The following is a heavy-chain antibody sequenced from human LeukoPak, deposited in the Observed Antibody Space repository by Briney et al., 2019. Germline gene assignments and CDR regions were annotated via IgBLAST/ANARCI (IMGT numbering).Heavy chain of an antibody. CDR2: IIPIFGTA. CDR3: ARQTHSYYYYMDV. Sequence: GSSVKVSCKASGGTFSSYTISWVRQAPGQGLEWMGGIIPIFGTAKYAQKFQGRVTITADESTSTAYMELSSLRSEDTAVYYCARQTHSYYYYMDVWGKGTTVTISS. CDR1: GGTFSSYT. V-gene: IGHV1-69*01. D-gene: IGHD1-26*01. J-gene: IGHJ6*03.